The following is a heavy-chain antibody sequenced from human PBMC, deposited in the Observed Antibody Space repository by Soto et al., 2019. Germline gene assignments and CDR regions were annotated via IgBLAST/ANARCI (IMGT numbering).Heavy chain of an antibody. V-gene: IGHV3-30*03. CDR2: ITYDGSYK. Sequence: GGSLRLSCAASGFTFSSYGMHWVRQAPGKGLEWVAFITYDGSYKYYADSVKGRFTISRDNAKNSLYLQMNSLRAEDTAVYYCARDQLPGLFDYWGQGTLVTVSS. CDR1: GFTFSSYG. D-gene: IGHD2-2*01. J-gene: IGHJ4*02. CDR3: ARDQLPGLFDY.